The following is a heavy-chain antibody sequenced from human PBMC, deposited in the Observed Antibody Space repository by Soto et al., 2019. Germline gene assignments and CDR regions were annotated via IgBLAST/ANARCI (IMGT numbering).Heavy chain of an antibody. CDR1: GYTFTDYY. Sequence: ASVKVSCKASGYTFTDYYMHWVGQAPGQGLEWMGWINPNSGATSYAQRLQGRVTMTRDTSISTAYMELSRLTSDDTAVYYCAREGGDIVQMVYALPWYWGQGTLVTVSS. V-gene: IGHV1-2*02. D-gene: IGHD2-8*01. J-gene: IGHJ4*02. CDR3: AREGGDIVQMVYALPWY. CDR2: INPNSGAT.